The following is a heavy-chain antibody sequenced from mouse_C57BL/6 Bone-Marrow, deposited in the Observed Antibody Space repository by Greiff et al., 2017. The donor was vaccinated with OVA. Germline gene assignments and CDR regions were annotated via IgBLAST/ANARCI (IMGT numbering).Heavy chain of an antibody. CDR1: GFNIKDDY. J-gene: IGHJ2*01. D-gene: IGHD1-1*01. CDR3: TTTTVVATVDY. Sequence: VKLQQSGAELVRPGASVKLSCTASGFNIKDDYMHWVKQRPEQGLEWIGWIDPENGDTEYASKFQGKATITADTSSNTAYLQLSSLTSEDTAVYYCTTTTVVATVDYWGQGTTLTVSS. V-gene: IGHV14-4*01. CDR2: IDPENGDT.